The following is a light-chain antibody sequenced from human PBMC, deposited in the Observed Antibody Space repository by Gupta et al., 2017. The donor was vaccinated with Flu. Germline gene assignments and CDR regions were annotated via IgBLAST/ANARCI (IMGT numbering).Light chain of an antibody. CDR3: CSYAGSSTYV. J-gene: IGLJ1*01. CDR2: EGS. CDR1: SSDVGSYNL. Sequence: QSPLPQPAPVPRSPGQSKTVSCTATSSDVGSYNLVSWYQQHPGKAPKLMIYEGSKRPSGVSNRFSGSKSGNTASLTISGLQAEDEADYYCCSYAGSSTYVFGTGTKVTVL. V-gene: IGLV2-23*01.